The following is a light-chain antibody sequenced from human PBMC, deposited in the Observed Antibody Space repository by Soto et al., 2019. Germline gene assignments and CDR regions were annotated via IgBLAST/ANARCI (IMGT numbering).Light chain of an antibody. CDR3: CSFTGTTIVV. CDR1: SSDVGRYNR. V-gene: IGLV2-8*01. CDR2: EVN. Sequence: QSALTPPPSASGSPGQSVTISCTGTSSDVGRYNRFSWYQHYTGTAPKLMIYEVNKPPSEVPDRFSGSKSGKADSLTVSGLLDEDEEDYYCCSFTGTTIVVFGGGTKLTVL. J-gene: IGLJ2*01.